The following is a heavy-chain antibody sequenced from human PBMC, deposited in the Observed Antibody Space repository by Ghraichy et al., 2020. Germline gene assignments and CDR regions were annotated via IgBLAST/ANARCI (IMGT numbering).Heavy chain of an antibody. Sequence: ASVKVSCKASGYTFTGYYMHWVRQAPGQGLEWMGWINPNSGGTNYAQKFQGWVTMTRDTSISTAYMELSRLRSDDTAVYYCARGEDISSPDYYYYGMDVWGQGTTVTVSS. V-gene: IGHV1-2*04. CDR2: INPNSGGT. CDR1: GYTFTGYY. CDR3: ARGEDISSPDYYYYGMDV. D-gene: IGHD3-3*02. J-gene: IGHJ6*02.